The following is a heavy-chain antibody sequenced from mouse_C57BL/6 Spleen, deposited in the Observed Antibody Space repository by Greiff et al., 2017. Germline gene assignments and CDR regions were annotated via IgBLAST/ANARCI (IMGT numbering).Heavy chain of an antibody. CDR3: TRDGNYNFDY. CDR1: GFNITDDY. Sequence: VQLPESGAELVRPGASVKLSCPASGFNITDDYMPWVKQRPEQGLEWIGWTDPENGDTEYASKFQGKATITADTSSNTAYLQISSLTSEDTAVYYCTRDGNYNFDYWGQGTTLTVSS. V-gene: IGHV14-4*01. J-gene: IGHJ2*01. D-gene: IGHD2-1*01. CDR2: TDPENGDT.